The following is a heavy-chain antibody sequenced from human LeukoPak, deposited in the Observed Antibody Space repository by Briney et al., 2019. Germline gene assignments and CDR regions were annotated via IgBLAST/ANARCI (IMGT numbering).Heavy chain of an antibody. CDR2: INPTGGST. Sequence: ASVKVSCTPSGYTFPSYFMHWVRQAPGQGLEWMGIINPTGGSTTYAQKFQGGVTMTRDTSTSTVYMELSSLRSDDTAVYYCARTAARRFDYWGQGTLVTVSS. CDR1: GYTFPSYF. V-gene: IGHV1-46*01. J-gene: IGHJ4*02. CDR3: ARTAARRFDY. D-gene: IGHD6-6*01.